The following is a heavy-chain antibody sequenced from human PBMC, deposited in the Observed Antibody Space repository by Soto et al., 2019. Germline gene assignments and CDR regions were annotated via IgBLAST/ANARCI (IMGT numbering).Heavy chain of an antibody. Sequence: QVTLRESGPTRVKPTPTLTLTCTFSGFSLSARPVAVGWISHPPGQALERLALIYWDDDKRYSPSLISRLTITKDTPKNQVVLTMTNMDPLDTAIYYCVHRAGSDCNWNGVYFDYWGQGALVTVSS. V-gene: IGHV2-5*02. CDR1: GFSLSARPVA. J-gene: IGHJ4*02. CDR2: IYWDDDK. CDR3: VHRAGSDCNWNGVYFDY. D-gene: IGHD1-1*01.